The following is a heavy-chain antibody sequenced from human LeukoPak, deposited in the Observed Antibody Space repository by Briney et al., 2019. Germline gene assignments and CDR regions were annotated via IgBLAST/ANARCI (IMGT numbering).Heavy chain of an antibody. CDR1: GGSFSGYY. D-gene: IGHD4-17*01. Sequence: SETLSLTCAVYGGSFSGYYWSWIRQPPGKGLEWIGEINHSGSTNYNPSLKSRVTISVDTSKNQFSLKLSSVTAADTAVYYCARGPDYGDHQRPDYYYYGMDVWGKGTTVTVSS. V-gene: IGHV4-34*01. J-gene: IGHJ6*04. CDR3: ARGPDYGDHQRPDYYYYGMDV. CDR2: INHSGST.